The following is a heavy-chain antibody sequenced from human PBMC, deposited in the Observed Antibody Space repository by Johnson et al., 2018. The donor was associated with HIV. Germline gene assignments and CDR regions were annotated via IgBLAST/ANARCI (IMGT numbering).Heavy chain of an antibody. Sequence: VQLVESGGGLVQPGGSLRLSCAASGFTVSSNYMSWVRQAPGKGLEWVSVIYSGGSTYYADSVKGRFTISRDNSKNTLYLQMNSLRAEDTAVYYCARGSYYDSSGDAFDIWGQGTMVTVSP. CDR2: IYSGGST. V-gene: IGHV3-66*02. D-gene: IGHD3-22*01. CDR1: GFTVSSNY. J-gene: IGHJ3*02. CDR3: ARGSYYDSSGDAFDI.